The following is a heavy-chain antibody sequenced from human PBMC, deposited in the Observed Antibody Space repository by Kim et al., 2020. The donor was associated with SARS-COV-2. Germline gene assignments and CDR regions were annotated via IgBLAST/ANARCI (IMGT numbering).Heavy chain of an antibody. Sequence: SETLSLTCTVSGGSISSGGYYWSWIRQHPGKGLEWIGYIYYSGSTYYNPSLKSRVTISVDTSKNQFSLKLSSVTAADTAVYYCARDLASRDGYNYGFDYWGQGTLVTVSS. CDR1: GGSISSGGYY. CDR3: ARDLASRDGYNYGFDY. CDR2: IYYSGST. V-gene: IGHV4-31*03. D-gene: IGHD5-12*01. J-gene: IGHJ4*02.